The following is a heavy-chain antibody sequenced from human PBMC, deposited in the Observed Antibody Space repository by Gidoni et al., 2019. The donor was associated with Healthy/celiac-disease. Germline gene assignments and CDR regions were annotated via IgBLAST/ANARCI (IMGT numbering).Heavy chain of an antibody. J-gene: IGHJ4*02. CDR1: GGTCSSYA. D-gene: IGHD6-6*01. CDR3: ARESQLVGVLDY. CDR2: IIPIFGTA. V-gene: IGHV1-69*01. Sequence: QVPLVQSGAEVKKPGSSVKVSCKASGGTCSSYAISWVRQAPGQELEWMGGIIPIFGTANYAQKFQGRVMITADESTSTAYMELSSLRSEDTAVYYCARESQLVGVLDYWGQGTLVTVSS.